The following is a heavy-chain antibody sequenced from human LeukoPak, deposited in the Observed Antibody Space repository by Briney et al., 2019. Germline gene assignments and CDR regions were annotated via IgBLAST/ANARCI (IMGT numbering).Heavy chain of an antibody. CDR2: IYSDGST. Sequence: GGSLRLSCAASGFTVSSNYMSWVRQAPGRGLEWVSLIYSDGSTAYADSVKGRFTISRDNSKNTLYLQMNSLRAEDTAVYYCAREHCGGGSCYGSGGFDPWGQGTLVTVSS. CDR3: AREHCGGGSCYGSGGFDP. CDR1: GFTVSSNY. J-gene: IGHJ5*02. D-gene: IGHD2-15*01. V-gene: IGHV3-66*01.